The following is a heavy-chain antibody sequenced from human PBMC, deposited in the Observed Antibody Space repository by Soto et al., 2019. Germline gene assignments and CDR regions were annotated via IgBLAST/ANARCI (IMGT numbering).Heavy chain of an antibody. CDR3: ARDLLRGTSSSDYYYGMDV. D-gene: IGHD6-13*01. J-gene: IGHJ6*02. V-gene: IGHV1-46*01. CDR2: INPSGGST. Sequence: ASVKVSCKASGYTFTSYYMHWVRQAPGQGLEWMGIINPSGGSTSYAQKFQGRVTMTRDTSTSTVYMELSSLRSEDTAVYYCARDLLRGTSSSDYYYGMDVWGQGTTVTVSS. CDR1: GYTFTSYY.